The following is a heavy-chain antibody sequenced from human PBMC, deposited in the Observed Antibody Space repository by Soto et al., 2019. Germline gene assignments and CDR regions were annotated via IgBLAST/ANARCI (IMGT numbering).Heavy chain of an antibody. CDR3: AKDSGFSAYYYYGMDV. J-gene: IGHJ6*02. CDR1: GFTFSSFH. D-gene: IGHD5-12*01. CDR2: ISWDGGST. V-gene: IGHV3-43*01. Sequence: GGSLRLSCAASGFTFSSFHMNWVRQAPGKGLEWVPLISWDGGSTYYADSVRGRFTISRDNSKNSLYLQMNSLRTEDTALYYCAKDSGFSAYYYYGMDVWGQGTTVTVSS.